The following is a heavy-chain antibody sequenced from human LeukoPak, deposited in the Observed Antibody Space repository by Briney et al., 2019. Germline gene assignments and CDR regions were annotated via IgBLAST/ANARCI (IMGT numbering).Heavy chain of an antibody. CDR1: GFTFTGYW. V-gene: IGHV3-7*01. Sequence: GGSLRLSCAASGFTFTGYWMSWVRQAPGKGLEWVANIKQSGSEKYYVDSVKGRFTISRDNAKNSLYLQMNSLRAEDTAVYYCARLEMATHYWGQGTLVTVSS. CDR2: IKQSGSEK. D-gene: IGHD5-24*01. CDR3: ARLEMATHY. J-gene: IGHJ4*02.